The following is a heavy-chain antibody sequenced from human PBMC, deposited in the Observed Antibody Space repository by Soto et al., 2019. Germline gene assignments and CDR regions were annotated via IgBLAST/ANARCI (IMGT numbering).Heavy chain of an antibody. Sequence: QLQLQESGPGLVKPSETLSLTCTVSGGSISSSTYHWGWIRQPPGRGLEWIGTIYHSGATYYNSSLKSGATISVDTSKNQFSLRLRSVTAADRAVYYCVGKETDTMWDWGKGTLVTVSS. J-gene: IGHJ4*02. CDR2: IYHSGAT. V-gene: IGHV4-39*01. CDR1: GGSISSSTYH. CDR3: VGKETDTMWD. D-gene: IGHD5-18*01.